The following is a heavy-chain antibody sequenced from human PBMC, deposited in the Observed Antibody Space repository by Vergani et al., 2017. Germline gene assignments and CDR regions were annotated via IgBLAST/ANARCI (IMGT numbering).Heavy chain of an antibody. CDR3: ARSSWVYDFWSLRPHDAFDI. V-gene: IGHV3-21*01. Sequence: EVQLVESGGGLVKPGGSLRLSCAASGFTFSSYSMNWVRQAPGKGLGWVSSISSSSIYIYYADSVKGRFTISRDNAKNSLYLQMNSLRAEDTAVYYCARSSWVYDFWSLRPHDAFDIWSQGTMVTVSS. J-gene: IGHJ3*02. CDR1: GFTFSSYS. D-gene: IGHD3-3*01. CDR2: ISSSSIYI.